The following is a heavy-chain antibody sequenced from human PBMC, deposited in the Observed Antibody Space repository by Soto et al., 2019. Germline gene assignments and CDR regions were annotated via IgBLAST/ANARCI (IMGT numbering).Heavy chain of an antibody. J-gene: IGHJ6*02. CDR3: VKGYWKGDV. CDR2: ISGSGGSI. CDR1: GFTFSTYA. D-gene: IGHD1-1*01. Sequence: EVQLLESGGGLVQPGGSLRLSCAASGFTFSTYAMNWVRQAPGNGLEWVSAISGSGGSIHYADSVKGRFTISRDNSKNTLYLQMHSRRDEDTAVYHCVKGYWKGDVWGQGTTVTVSS. V-gene: IGHV3-23*01.